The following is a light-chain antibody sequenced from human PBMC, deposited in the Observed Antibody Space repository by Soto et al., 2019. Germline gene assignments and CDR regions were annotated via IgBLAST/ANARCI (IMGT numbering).Light chain of an antibody. Sequence: EIVLTQSPGTLSLSPGERATLSCRASQSVSSSNLAWYQQKPGQAPRLLIYVASSRATGIPDRFSGRGSGTDFPLSISRLEPEDFAVYYCQLYVGSSSTFGQGTKLEIK. J-gene: IGKJ2*01. CDR3: QLYVGSSST. CDR2: VAS. CDR1: QSVSSSN. V-gene: IGKV3-20*01.